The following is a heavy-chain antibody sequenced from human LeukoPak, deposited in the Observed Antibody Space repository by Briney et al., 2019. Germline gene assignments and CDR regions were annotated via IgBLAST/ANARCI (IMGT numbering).Heavy chain of an antibody. Sequence: GASVKVSCKASGYTFTGYYMHWVRQAPGQGLEWMGWINPNSGGTNYAQKFQGRVTMTRDTSISIAYMELSRLRSDDTDVYYCARTNRDGSYYWGQGTLVTVSS. CDR1: GYTFTGYY. CDR3: ARTNRDGSYY. D-gene: IGHD1-26*01. V-gene: IGHV1-2*02. J-gene: IGHJ4*02. CDR2: INPNSGGT.